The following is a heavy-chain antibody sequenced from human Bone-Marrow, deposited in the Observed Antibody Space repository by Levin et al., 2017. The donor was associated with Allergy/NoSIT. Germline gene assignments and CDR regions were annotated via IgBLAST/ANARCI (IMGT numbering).Heavy chain of an antibody. J-gene: IGHJ6*02. CDR1: GGSISSYY. CDR2: VYYSGSI. V-gene: IGHV4-59*01. D-gene: IGHD1-14*01. Sequence: PSETLSLTCTVSGGSISSYYWNWIRQPPGKGLEWIGSVYYSGSIKYNPSLEGRVTISIDTSKSEFALKLNSVTAADTAVYYCASRTGRNYYGMDVWGQGTSVTVSS. CDR3: ASRTGRNYYGMDV.